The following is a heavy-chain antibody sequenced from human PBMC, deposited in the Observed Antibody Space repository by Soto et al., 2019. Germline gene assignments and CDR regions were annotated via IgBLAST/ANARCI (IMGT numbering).Heavy chain of an antibody. CDR3: ARVSATGTRWFDP. J-gene: IGHJ5*02. CDR2: IYHNGRT. D-gene: IGHD6-13*01. V-gene: IGHV4-31*03. CDR1: GASMNSGAYY. Sequence: QVQLQESGPGLVKPSQTLSLTCTVSGASMNSGAYYWSWVRQPPGKGLEWIGYIYHNGRTYNNPSLMSRVTMSLDTSKNQFSLKLNSVSAADTAGYYCARVSATGTRWFDPWGQGTLVTVSS.